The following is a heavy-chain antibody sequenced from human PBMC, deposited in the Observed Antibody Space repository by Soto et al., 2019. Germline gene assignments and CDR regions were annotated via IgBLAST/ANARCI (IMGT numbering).Heavy chain of an antibody. CDR3: TTMTTVTTGYYYYYGMDV. CDR2: IKSKTDGGTT. Sequence: GGSLRLSCAASGFTFSNAWMNWVRQAPGKGLEWVGRIKSKTDGGTTDYAAPVKGRFTISRDDSKNTLYLQMNSLKTEDTAVYYCTTMTTVTTGYYYYYGMDVWGQGTTVTVSS. CDR1: GFTFSNAW. D-gene: IGHD4-4*01. J-gene: IGHJ6*02. V-gene: IGHV3-15*07.